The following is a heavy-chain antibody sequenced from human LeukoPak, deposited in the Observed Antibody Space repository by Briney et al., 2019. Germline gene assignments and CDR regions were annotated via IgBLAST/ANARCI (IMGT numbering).Heavy chain of an antibody. V-gene: IGHV1-69*06. Sequence: SVKVSCKASGGTFSSYAISWVRQAPGQGLEWMGGIIPIFGTANYAQKFQGRVTITADKSTSTAYMELSSLRSEDTAVYYCASMVQPLGVDYWGQGTLVTVSS. D-gene: IGHD1-26*01. CDR3: ASMVQPLGVDY. J-gene: IGHJ4*02. CDR1: GGTFSSYA. CDR2: IIPIFGTA.